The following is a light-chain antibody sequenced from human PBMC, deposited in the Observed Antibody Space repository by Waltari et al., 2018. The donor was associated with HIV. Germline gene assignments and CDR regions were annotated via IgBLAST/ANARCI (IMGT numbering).Light chain of an antibody. J-gene: IGKJ1*01. V-gene: IGKV2-28*01. CDR2: KGS. CDR3: MQALQTPRT. CDR1: QSLLHSNGYNY. Sequence: DIVMTQSPLSLPVIPGEPASISCRSSQSLLHSNGYNYLDWYVQKPGQSQQLLIHKGSNRASGVPDRFSGSGSGTDFTLKISRVEADDVGVYYCMQALQTPRTFGQGTRVEIK.